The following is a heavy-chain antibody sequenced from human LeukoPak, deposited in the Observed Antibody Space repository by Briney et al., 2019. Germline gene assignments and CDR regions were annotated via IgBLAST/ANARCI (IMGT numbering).Heavy chain of an antibody. J-gene: IGHJ3*02. CDR1: GFTFSSYS. V-gene: IGHV3-30*03. CDR3: ASLLDSLGSYYNPDAFDI. Sequence: GGSLRLSCAASGFTFSSYSMTWVRQAPGKGLEWVAVISYDGSNKYYADSVKGRFTISRDNSKNTLYLQMNSLRAEDTAVYYCASLLDSLGSYYNPDAFDIWGQGTMVTVSS. CDR2: ISYDGSNK. D-gene: IGHD3-10*01.